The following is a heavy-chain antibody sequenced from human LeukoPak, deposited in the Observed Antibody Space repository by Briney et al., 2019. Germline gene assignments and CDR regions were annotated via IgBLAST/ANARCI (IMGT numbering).Heavy chain of an antibody. CDR1: GFTFGSYW. CDR2: INTDGSST. CDR3: ARDYSYGPPPFDY. J-gene: IGHJ4*02. D-gene: IGHD5-18*01. Sequence: GGSLRLSCAASGFTFGSYWMHWVRQAPGKGLVWVSRINTDGSSTSYADSVKGRFTISRDNAKNTLYLQMNSLRAEDTAVYYCARDYSYGPPPFDYWGQGTLVTVSS. V-gene: IGHV3-74*01.